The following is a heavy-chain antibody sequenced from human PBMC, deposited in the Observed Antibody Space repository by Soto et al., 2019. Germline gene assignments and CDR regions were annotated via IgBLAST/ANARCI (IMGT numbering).Heavy chain of an antibody. V-gene: IGHV4-59*08. CDR3: ARRGNWGSDEFDY. Sequence: PSETLSLTCTVSGGSISGYYWSWIRQPPGKGLEWIGYIYYSGSTNYNPSLKSRVTISVDKSKNQFSLKLSSVAAADTAVYFCARRGNWGSDEFDYWGQGTLVTVSS. J-gene: IGHJ4*02. CDR1: GGSISGYY. CDR2: IYYSGST. D-gene: IGHD7-27*01.